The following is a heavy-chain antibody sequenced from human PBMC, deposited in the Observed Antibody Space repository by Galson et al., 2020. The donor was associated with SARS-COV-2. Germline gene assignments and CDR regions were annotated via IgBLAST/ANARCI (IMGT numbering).Heavy chain of an antibody. CDR2: ISSSSSYI. J-gene: IGHJ4*02. D-gene: IGHD5-12*01. CDR3: ASDSDLRGWLQFWAFDY. CDR1: GFTLSSYS. Sequence: GGSLRLSCAASGFTLSSYSMNWVRQAPGKGLEWVSSISSSSSYIYYADSVKGRFTISRDNAKNSLYLQMNSLRAEDTAVYYCASDSDLRGWLQFWAFDYWGQGTLVAVSS. V-gene: IGHV3-21*01.